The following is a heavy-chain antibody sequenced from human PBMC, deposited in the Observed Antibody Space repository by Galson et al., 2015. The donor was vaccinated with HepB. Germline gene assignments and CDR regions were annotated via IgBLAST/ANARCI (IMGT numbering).Heavy chain of an antibody. CDR2: IWYDGSNK. CDR3: ARDRGWGDNYFFDY. Sequence: SLRLSCAASGFTFSSYGMHWVRQAPGKGLEWVAVIWYDGSNKYYADSVKGRFTISRDNSKNTLYLQMNSLRAEDTAVYYCARDRGWGDNYFFDYWGQGTLVTVSS. V-gene: IGHV3-33*01. CDR1: GFTFSSYG. D-gene: IGHD1-1*01. J-gene: IGHJ4*02.